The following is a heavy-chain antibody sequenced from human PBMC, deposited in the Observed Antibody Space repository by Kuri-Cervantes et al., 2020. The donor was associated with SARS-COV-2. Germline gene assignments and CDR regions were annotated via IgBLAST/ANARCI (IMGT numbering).Heavy chain of an antibody. CDR2: IYHSGST. D-gene: IGHD4-17*01. CDR3: ARATSTVIRYYFDY. CDR1: GGSISNSNW. J-gene: IGHJ4*02. Sequence: SETLSLTCAVSGGSISNSNWWSWVRQPPGKGLEWIGEIYHSGSTNYNPSLKSRVTISVDKSKNQFSLKLSSVTAADTAVYYCARATSTVIRYYFDYWGQGTLVTVSS. V-gene: IGHV4-4*02.